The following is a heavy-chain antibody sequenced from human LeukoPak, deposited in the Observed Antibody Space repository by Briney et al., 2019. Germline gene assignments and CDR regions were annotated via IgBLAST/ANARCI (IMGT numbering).Heavy chain of an antibody. CDR1: GGSFSGYY. J-gene: IGHJ4*02. CDR2: INHSGST. V-gene: IGHV4-34*01. Sequence: PSETLSLTCAVYGGSFSGYYWSWIRQPPGKGLEWIGEINHSGSTNYNPSLKSRVTISVDTSKNQFSLKLSSVTAADTAVYYCARRVVVVHQIDYWGQGTLVTVSS. D-gene: IGHD3-22*01. CDR3: ARRVVVVHQIDY.